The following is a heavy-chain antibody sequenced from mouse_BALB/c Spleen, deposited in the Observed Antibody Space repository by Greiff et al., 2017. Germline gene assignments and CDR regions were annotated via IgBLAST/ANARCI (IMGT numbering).Heavy chain of an antibody. Sequence: EVMLVESGGGLVQPGGSRKLSCAASGFTFSSFGMHWVRQAPEKGLEWVAYISSGSSTIYYADTVKGRFTISRDNPKNTLFLQMTSLLSEDTAMYYCAKDSIYAMDYWGQGTSVTVSA. CDR2: ISSGSSTI. CDR3: AKDSIYAMDY. CDR1: GFTFSSFG. J-gene: IGHJ4*01. V-gene: IGHV5-17*02.